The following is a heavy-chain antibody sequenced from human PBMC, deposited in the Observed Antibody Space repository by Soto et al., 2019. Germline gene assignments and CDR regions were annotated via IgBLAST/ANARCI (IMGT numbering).Heavy chain of an antibody. CDR1: GFTFSSYS. CDR2: ISSSSSYI. J-gene: IGHJ4*02. D-gene: IGHD2-15*01. CDR3: ARGLHCSGGSCVFDY. V-gene: IGHV3-21*01. Sequence: EVQLVESGGGLVKPGGSLRLSCAASGFTFSSYSMNWVRPAPGKGLEWVSSISSSSSYIYYADSVKGRFTISRDNAKNSLYLQMNSLRAEDTAVYYCARGLHCSGGSCVFDYWGQGTLVTVSS.